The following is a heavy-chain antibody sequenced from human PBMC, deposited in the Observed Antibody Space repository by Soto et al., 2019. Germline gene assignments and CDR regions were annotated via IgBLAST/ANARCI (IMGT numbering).Heavy chain of an antibody. D-gene: IGHD3-3*01. CDR1: GDSVSSNSAA. V-gene: IGHV6-1*01. CDR2: TYYRSKWYN. J-gene: IGHJ6*03. CDR3: ARGLRDDFWSGYYTGKKENYYYYMDV. Sequence: SQTLSLTCAISGDSVSSNSAAWNWIRQSPSRGLEWLGRTYYRSKWYNDYAVSVKSRITINPDTSKNQFSLQLNSVTPEDTAVYYCARGLRDDFWSGYYTGKKENYYYYMDVWGKGTTVTVSS.